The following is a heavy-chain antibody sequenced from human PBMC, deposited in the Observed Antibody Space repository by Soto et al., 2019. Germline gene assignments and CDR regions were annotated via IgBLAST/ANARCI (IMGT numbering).Heavy chain of an antibody. J-gene: IGHJ6*02. D-gene: IGHD6-13*01. CDR2: INHSGST. V-gene: IGHV4-34*01. CDR1: GWSFSGYY. CDR3: ARVRRVAAAGKRYYYYGMDV. Sequence: XETLCLTCAVYGWSFSGYYWSWIRQPPGRGLDWIGEINHSGSTNYNPSLKSRVTISVDTSKNQFSLKLSSVTAADTAVYYCARVRRVAAAGKRYYYYGMDVWGQGTTVTVSS.